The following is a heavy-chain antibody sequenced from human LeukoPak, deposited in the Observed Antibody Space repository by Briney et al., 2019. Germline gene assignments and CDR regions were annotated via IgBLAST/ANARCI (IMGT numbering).Heavy chain of an antibody. Sequence: PGGSLRLSCAASGFTFSSYAMSRVRQGPGKGPEWVSTISGSGGSTYYADSVKGRFTISRDNSKSTLYLQMNSLRAGDAAVYYCAKLVGAPGSWGQGTLVTVSS. J-gene: IGHJ5*02. V-gene: IGHV3-23*01. CDR2: ISGSGGST. CDR3: AKLVGAPGS. CDR1: GFTFSSYA. D-gene: IGHD1-26*01.